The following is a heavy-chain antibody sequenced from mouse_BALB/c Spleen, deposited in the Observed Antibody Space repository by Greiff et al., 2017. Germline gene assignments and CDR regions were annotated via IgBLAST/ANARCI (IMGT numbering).Heavy chain of an antibody. V-gene: IGHV1-12*01. CDR3: ARGEYGNHRFAY. J-gene: IGHJ3*01. Sequence: QVQLQQPGAELVKPGASVKMSCKASGYTFTSYNMHWVKQTPGQGLEWIGAIYPGNGDTSYNQKFKGKATLTADKSSSTAYMQLSSLTSEDSAVYYCARGEYGNHRFAYWGQGTLVTVSA. CDR2: IYPGNGDT. D-gene: IGHD2-10*02. CDR1: GYTFTSYN.